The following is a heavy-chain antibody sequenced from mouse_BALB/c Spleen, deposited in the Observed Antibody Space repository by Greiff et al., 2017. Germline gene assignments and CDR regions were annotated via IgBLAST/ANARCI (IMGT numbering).Heavy chain of an antibody. CDR2: IDPENGDT. Sequence: VQLKESGAELVRSGASVKLSCTASGFNIKDYYMHWVKQRPEQGLEWIGWIDPENGDTEYAPKFQGKATMTADTSSNTAYLQLSSLTSEDTAVYYCNARRYDVGYAMDYWGQGTSVTVSS. D-gene: IGHD2-14*01. CDR1: GFNIKDYY. CDR3: NARRYDVGYAMDY. J-gene: IGHJ4*01. V-gene: IGHV14-4*02.